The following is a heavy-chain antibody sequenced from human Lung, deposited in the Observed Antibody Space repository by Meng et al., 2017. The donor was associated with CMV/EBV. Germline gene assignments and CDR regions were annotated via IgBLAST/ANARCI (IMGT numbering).Heavy chain of an antibody. CDR1: YAFTSCA. CDR2: MNPNSGDA. V-gene: IGHV1-8*01. Sequence: YAFTSCAVYWGRQATGQGLEWMGWMNPNSGDADSAQKFQGRVTMNGNTSINTAYMELSSLRSEDAALYYCARGFRFRSGYHSSPLDYWGQGALVTVSS. J-gene: IGHJ4*02. CDR3: ARGFRFRSGYHSSPLDY. D-gene: IGHD3-3*01.